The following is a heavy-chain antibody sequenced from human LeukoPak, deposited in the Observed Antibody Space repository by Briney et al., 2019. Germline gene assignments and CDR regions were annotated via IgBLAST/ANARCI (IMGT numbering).Heavy chain of an antibody. V-gene: IGHV1-69*05. J-gene: IGHJ5*02. Sequence: SVKVSCKASGGTFSSYAISWVRQAPGQGLEWMGRIIPIFGTANYAQKFQGRVTITTDESTSTAYVELSSLRSEDTAVYYCARAMIAGLGWFDPWGQGTLVTVSS. CDR3: ARAMIAGLGWFDP. CDR2: IIPIFGTA. CDR1: GGTFSSYA. D-gene: IGHD3-22*01.